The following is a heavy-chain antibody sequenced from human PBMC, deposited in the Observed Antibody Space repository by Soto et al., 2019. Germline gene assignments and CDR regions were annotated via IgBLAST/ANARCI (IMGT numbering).Heavy chain of an antibody. V-gene: IGHV1-69*13. D-gene: IGHD3-10*02. J-gene: IGHJ6*02. CDR1: GDTFSSYA. Sequence: SVKVSCKASGDTFSSYAISWVRQAPGKGLEWMGKIIPTFGKTNYAQKFQGRLTISADDSTSTVYMELSSLVSEDTAVYYCARDPLSSFAMDVWGQGTTVTVSS. CDR2: IIPTFGKT. CDR3: ARDPLSSFAMDV.